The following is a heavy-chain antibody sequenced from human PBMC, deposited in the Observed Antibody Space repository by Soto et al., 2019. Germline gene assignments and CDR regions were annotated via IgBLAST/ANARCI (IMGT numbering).Heavy chain of an antibody. D-gene: IGHD6-13*01. CDR2: IYYSGST. Sequence: SXTLSLTCTVSGGSISSSSYYWCWIRQPPGKGLEWIGSIYYSGSTYYNPSLKSRVTISVDTSKNQFSLKLSSVTAADTAVYYCARPRIAAAGLDAFDIWGQGTMVTVSS. V-gene: IGHV4-39*01. CDR3: ARPRIAAAGLDAFDI. CDR1: GGSISSSSYY. J-gene: IGHJ3*02.